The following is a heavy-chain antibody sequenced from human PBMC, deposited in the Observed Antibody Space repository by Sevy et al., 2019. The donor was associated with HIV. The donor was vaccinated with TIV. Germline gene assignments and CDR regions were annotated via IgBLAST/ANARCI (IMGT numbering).Heavy chain of an antibody. V-gene: IGHV3-11*06. J-gene: IGHJ3*01. CDR1: GFTFGDYY. Sequence: GGSLRLSCVGSGFTFGDYYISWIRQAPGKGLECVAYISSRSSFTNYTDSVRGRFTITRDNAKNEVFLQMNSLRAEDTGVDYCARGAYDVWGRGTTVTVSS. CDR3: ARGAYDV. CDR2: ISSRSSFT.